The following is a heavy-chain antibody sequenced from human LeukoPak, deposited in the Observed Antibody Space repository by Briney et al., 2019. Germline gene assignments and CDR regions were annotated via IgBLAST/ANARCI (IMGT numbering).Heavy chain of an antibody. CDR2: INHSGRT. CDR1: GGSFSGYY. Sequence: SETLSLTCAVYGGSFSGYYWSWIRQPPGKGLEWIGEINHSGRTNYNPSLKSRVTISVDTSKNQFSLKLSSVTAADTAVYYCARRGRITMGRGVGPYMDVWGKGTTVTISS. D-gene: IGHD3-10*01. CDR3: ARRGRITMGRGVGPYMDV. V-gene: IGHV4-34*01. J-gene: IGHJ6*03.